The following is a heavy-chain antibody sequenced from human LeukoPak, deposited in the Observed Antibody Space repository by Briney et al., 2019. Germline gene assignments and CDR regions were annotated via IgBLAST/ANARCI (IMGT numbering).Heavy chain of an antibody. CDR1: GGSFSGYY. Sequence: SETLSLTCGVYGGSFSGYYWSWIRQPPGKGLEWIGEINHSGSTKYNPSLKSRLTTSVDTSKNQFSLKLSSVTAADTAVYYCARGGTSGGSSTTKTAWFDPWGQGTLVTVSS. CDR3: ARGGTSGGSSTTKTAWFDP. CDR2: INHSGST. J-gene: IGHJ5*02. D-gene: IGHD2-2*01. V-gene: IGHV4-34*01.